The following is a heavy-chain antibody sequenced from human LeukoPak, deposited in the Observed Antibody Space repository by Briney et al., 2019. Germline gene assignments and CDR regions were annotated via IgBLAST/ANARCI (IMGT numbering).Heavy chain of an antibody. J-gene: IGHJ4*02. V-gene: IGHV4-39*01. CDR3: ASLRERSYYARGFDY. D-gene: IGHD1-26*01. CDR1: GGSISSSSYY. CDR2: IYYSGST. Sequence: SETLSLTCTVSGGSISSSSYYWGWIRQPPGTGLEWIGSIYYSGSTYDNPSLKSRVTISVDTSKSQFSLRLSSVTAADTAVYYCASLRERSYYARGFDYWGQGILVTVSS.